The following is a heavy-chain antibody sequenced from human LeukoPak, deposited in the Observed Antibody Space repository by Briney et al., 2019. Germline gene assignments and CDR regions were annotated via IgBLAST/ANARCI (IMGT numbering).Heavy chain of an antibody. V-gene: IGHV4-59*08. CDR1: GGSISSYY. Sequence: SETLSLTCTVSGGSISSYYWSWIRQPPGKGLEWIGYIYYSGSTNYNPSLKSRVTISVDTSKSQFSLKLSSVTAADTALYYCARHVKQQLMIYYFDYWGQGTLVTVSS. D-gene: IGHD6-13*01. CDR3: ARHVKQQLMIYYFDY. CDR2: IYYSGST. J-gene: IGHJ4*02.